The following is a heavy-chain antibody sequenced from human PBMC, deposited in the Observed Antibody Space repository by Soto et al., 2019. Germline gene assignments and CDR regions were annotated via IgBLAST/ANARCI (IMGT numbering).Heavy chain of an antibody. CDR1: GYTFTSYG. V-gene: IGHV1-18*01. Sequence: GASVKVSCKASGYTFTSYGISWVRQAPGQGLEWMGWISAYNGNTNYAQKLQGRVTMTTDTSTSTAYMELRSLRSDDTAVYYCARDHHYGSGSYYNSSPADYWGQGTLVTVSS. D-gene: IGHD3-10*01. CDR3: ARDHHYGSGSYYNSSPADY. CDR2: ISAYNGNT. J-gene: IGHJ4*02.